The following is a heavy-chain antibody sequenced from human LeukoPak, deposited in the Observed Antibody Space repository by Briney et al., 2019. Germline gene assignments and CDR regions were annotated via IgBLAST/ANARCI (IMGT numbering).Heavy chain of an antibody. CDR2: IYQTGSS. D-gene: IGHD2-2*01. CDR1: GGSISTTNW. CDR3: ARAQVVASSLVFDY. Sequence: PSGTLSLTCGVSGGSISTTNWWSWVRQPPGQGLEWVGEIYQTGSSNYNPSLKSRVTISMEKSTNQFSLKLNSVTAADTAVYYCARAQVVASSLVFDYWGQGTLVTVSS. V-gene: IGHV4-4*02. J-gene: IGHJ4*02.